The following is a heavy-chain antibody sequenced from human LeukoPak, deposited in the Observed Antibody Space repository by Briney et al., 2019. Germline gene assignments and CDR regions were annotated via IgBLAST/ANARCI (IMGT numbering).Heavy chain of an antibody. D-gene: IGHD5-24*01. CDR2: IYYSGST. Sequence: SETLSLTCTVSGGSISSSSYYWGWIRQPPGKGLEWIGSIYYSGSTYYNPSLKSRVTISVDTSKNQFSLKLSSVTAADTAVYYCARQIATIKDDAFDIWGQGTMVTVSS. J-gene: IGHJ3*02. CDR1: GGSISSSSYY. V-gene: IGHV4-39*01. CDR3: ARQIATIKDDAFDI.